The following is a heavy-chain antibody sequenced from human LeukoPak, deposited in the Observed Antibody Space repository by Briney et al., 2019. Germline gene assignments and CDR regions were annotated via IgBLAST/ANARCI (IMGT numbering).Heavy chain of an antibody. CDR1: GSTFTDYH. V-gene: IGHV1-2*02. Sequence: ASVKVSCKASGSTFTDYHIHWVRQAPGQGLEWMGWINPKSGDTDYLQKFQGRLTVTRDTSISTAYMELSRLTSDDTAMYYCARIEPKWLHLDYWGQGALVTVSS. CDR2: INPKSGDT. J-gene: IGHJ4*02. CDR3: ARIEPKWLHLDY. D-gene: IGHD5-24*01.